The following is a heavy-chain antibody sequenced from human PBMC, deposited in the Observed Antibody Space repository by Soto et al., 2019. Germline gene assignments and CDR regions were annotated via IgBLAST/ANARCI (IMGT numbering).Heavy chain of an antibody. CDR1: GGSINNDDFY. CDR2: IYYNGRT. J-gene: IGHJ4*02. CDR3: ARDRSSSPDYFDF. D-gene: IGHD2-15*01. V-gene: IGHV4-30-4*01. Sequence: SETLSLTCTVSGGSINNDDFYWSWIRQPPGEGLEWIGFIYYNGRTSYTPSLENRLAISLDTSKNQFSLRLSSVSAADTAVYYCARDRSSSPDYFDFWGPGTLVTVSS.